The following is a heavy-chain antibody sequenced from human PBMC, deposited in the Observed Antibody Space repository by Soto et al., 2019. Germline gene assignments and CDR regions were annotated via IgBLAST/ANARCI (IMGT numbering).Heavy chain of an antibody. CDR1: GFTFDDYA. CDR3: AKGISLWGATVDY. J-gene: IGHJ4*02. Sequence: EVQLVESGGGLVQPGRSLRLSCAASGFTFDDYAMHWVRQAPGKGLEWVSGISWNSGSIGYADPVKGRFTISRDNAKNSLYLQMNSLRAEDTALYYCAKGISLWGATVDYWGQGTLVTVSS. D-gene: IGHD5-12*01. V-gene: IGHV3-9*01. CDR2: ISWNSGSI.